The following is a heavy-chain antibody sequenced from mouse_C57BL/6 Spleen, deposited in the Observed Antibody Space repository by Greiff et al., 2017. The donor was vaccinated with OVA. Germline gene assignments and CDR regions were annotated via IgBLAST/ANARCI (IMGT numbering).Heavy chain of an antibody. V-gene: IGHV1-37*01. Sequence: EVQLEESGPELVKPGASVKISSKASGYSFTGYIMNRVKQRHGKSLEWIGRINPYNGDTFYNQTFKGKATWTVDKSSRTAHVELLGLTSEDCAVYYCARGVYDSWNYYAKDHWGQGTSVTVSS. CDR2: INPYNGDT. D-gene: IGHD2-3*01. J-gene: IGHJ4*01. CDR1: GYSFTGYI. CDR3: ARGVYDSWNYYAKDH.